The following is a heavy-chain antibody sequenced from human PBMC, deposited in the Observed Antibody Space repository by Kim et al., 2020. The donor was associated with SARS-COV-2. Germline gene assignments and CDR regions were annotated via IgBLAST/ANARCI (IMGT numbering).Heavy chain of an antibody. CDR2: A. Sequence: ANYAQKFQGRVTITADESTSTAYMELSSLRSEDTAVYYCARGTAGYSYGTPFDYWGQGTLVTVSS. V-gene: IGHV1-69*01. J-gene: IGHJ4*02. CDR3: ARGTAGYSYGTPFDY. D-gene: IGHD5-18*01.